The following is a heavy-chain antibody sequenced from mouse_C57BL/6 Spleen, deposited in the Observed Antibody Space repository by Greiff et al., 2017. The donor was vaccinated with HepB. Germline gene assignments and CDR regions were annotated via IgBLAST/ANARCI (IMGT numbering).Heavy chain of an antibody. Sequence: VQLQQPGAELVKPGASVKVSCKASGYTFTSYWMHWVKQRPGQGLEWIGMIHPNSGSTNYNEKFKSKATLTVDKSSSTAYMQLSSLTSEDSAVYYCARWWPAWFAYWGQGTLVTVSA. CDR2: IHPNSGST. J-gene: IGHJ3*01. CDR3: ARWWPAWFAY. CDR1: GYTFTSYW. D-gene: IGHD1-1*02. V-gene: IGHV1-64*01.